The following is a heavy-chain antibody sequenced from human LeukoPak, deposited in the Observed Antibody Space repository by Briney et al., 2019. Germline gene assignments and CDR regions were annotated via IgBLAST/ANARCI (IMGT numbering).Heavy chain of an antibody. V-gene: IGHV3-7*01. CDR1: GFTFSSYW. J-gene: IGHJ4*02. CDR2: IKQDGSDK. D-gene: IGHD3-10*01. CDR3: ARYYYGSGSYLPRFDY. Sequence: PGGSLRLSCAASGFTFSSYWMTWVRQAPGKGLEWVANIKQDGSDKYYVDSVKGRFTISRDNAKNSLYLQMNSLRAEDTAVYYCARYYYGSGSYLPRFDYWGQGTLVTVSS.